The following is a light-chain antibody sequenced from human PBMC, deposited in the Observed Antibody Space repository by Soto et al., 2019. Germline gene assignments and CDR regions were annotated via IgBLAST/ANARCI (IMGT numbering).Light chain of an antibody. CDR2: GAS. CDR3: QQYGSSQGYT. CDR1: QSVSSSY. Sequence: EIVLTQSPGTLSLSPGERATLSCRASQSVSSSYLAWYQQKPGPAPRLLIYGASIRATGIPDRFSGSGSGTDFTLTISRLEPEDFAVYYCQQYGSSQGYTFGQGTKLEIK. V-gene: IGKV3-20*01. J-gene: IGKJ2*01.